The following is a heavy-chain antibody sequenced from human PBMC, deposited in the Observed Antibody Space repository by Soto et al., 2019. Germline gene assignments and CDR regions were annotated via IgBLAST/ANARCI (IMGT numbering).Heavy chain of an antibody. CDR1: GFTFSDSY. CDR2: ISSSGSSI. CDR3: ARSNYGGNYYYFHY. D-gene: IGHD4-17*01. Sequence: GGSLRLSCAASGFTFSDSYMNWIRQAPGKGLEWISYISSSGSSISYADSVRGRFTISRDNAKNSLYLQMNSLRVEDTAVYYCARSNYGGNYYYFHYWGQGALVTVSS. V-gene: IGHV3-11*01. J-gene: IGHJ4*02.